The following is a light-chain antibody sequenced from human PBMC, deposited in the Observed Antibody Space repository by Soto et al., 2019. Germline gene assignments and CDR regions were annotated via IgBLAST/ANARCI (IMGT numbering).Light chain of an antibody. CDR1: SSNIGAGYD. Sequence: QPVLTQPPSVSGAPGQRVTISCTGSSSNIGAGYDVHWYQQLPGTAPKLLIYGNSNRPSGVPDRFSGSKSGTSASLAITGLQAEDGADYYCQSYDSSLSGYVFGGGTKLTVL. J-gene: IGLJ3*02. CDR2: GNS. V-gene: IGLV1-40*01. CDR3: QSYDSSLSGYV.